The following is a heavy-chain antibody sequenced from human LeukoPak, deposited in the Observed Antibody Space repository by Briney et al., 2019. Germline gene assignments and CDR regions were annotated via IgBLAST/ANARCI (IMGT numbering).Heavy chain of an antibody. V-gene: IGHV3-33*06. CDR3: AKDYSSDAEYFQH. CDR1: GFTFSSYG. Sequence: PGGSLRLSCAASGFTFSSYGMHWVRQAPGKGLEWVAVIWYDGSNKYYADSVKGRFTISRDNSKNTLYLQMNSLRAEDTAVYYCAKDYSSDAEYFQHWGQGTLVTVSS. J-gene: IGHJ1*01. D-gene: IGHD6-6*01. CDR2: IWYDGSNK.